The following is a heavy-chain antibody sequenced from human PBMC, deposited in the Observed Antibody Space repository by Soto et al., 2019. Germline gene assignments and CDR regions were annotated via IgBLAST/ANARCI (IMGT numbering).Heavy chain of an antibody. CDR1: GFIFSNYA. J-gene: IGHJ5*02. CDR3: ARDERIAVAGTDT. Sequence: EVQLLESGGGLVQPGGSLRLSCEASGFIFSNYAMTWVRQAAGKGLEWVSSISGPGGSTYYADSVQGRFTISRDNSKNPLFLQMHSLRADETALYFCARDERIAVAGTDTWGQGILVTVTS. CDR2: ISGPGGST. D-gene: IGHD6-19*01. V-gene: IGHV3-23*01.